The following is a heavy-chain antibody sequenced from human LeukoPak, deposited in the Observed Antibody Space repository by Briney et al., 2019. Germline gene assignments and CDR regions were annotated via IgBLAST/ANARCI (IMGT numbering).Heavy chain of an antibody. J-gene: IGHJ4*02. D-gene: IGHD5-12*01. CDR2: ISPSGDIT. V-gene: IGHV3-23*01. CDR1: GFIFSSHG. Sequence: GGSLRLSCAASGFIFSSHGMNWVRQAPGKGLEWVSGISPSGDITYYADSVKGRFTISRDNSKNTVYLQMDSLRFEDAAVSYCARGPSGYHNTGGQGTLVTVSS. CDR3: ARGPSGYHNT.